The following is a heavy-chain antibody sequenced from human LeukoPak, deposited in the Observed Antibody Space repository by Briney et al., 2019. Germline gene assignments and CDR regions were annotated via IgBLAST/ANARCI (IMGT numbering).Heavy chain of an antibody. Sequence: GVSLRLSCAASGFTFSSYGMHWVRQAPGKGMEGVAVISYDGSEQYYADSVKGRFTISRDNSKNTLYLQMNSLRTEDTAVYYCAKDLRDDRRSYYFDSWGLGTLVTVSS. V-gene: IGHV3-30*18. D-gene: IGHD3-22*01. CDR2: ISYDGSEQ. CDR3: AKDLRDDRRSYYFDS. CDR1: GFTFSSYG. J-gene: IGHJ4*02.